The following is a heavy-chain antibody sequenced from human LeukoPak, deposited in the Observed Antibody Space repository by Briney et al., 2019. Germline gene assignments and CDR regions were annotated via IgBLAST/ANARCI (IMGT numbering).Heavy chain of an antibody. CDR2: IYYSGST. CDR3: ARPLRGVTDKIDY. Sequence: KASETLSLTCTASGGSISSSSYYWGWIRQPPGKGLEWIGSIYYSGSTYYNPSLKSRVTISVDTSKNQFSLKLSSVTAADTAVYYCARPLRGVTDKIDYWGQGTLVTVSS. J-gene: IGHJ4*02. D-gene: IGHD2-21*02. CDR1: GGSISSSSYY. V-gene: IGHV4-39*01.